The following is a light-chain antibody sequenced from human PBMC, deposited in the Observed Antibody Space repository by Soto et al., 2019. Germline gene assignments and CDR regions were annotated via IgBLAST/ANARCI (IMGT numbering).Light chain of an antibody. CDR2: DAS. CDR3: QQRSKWPRL. CDR1: QSVTTY. V-gene: IGKV3-11*01. Sequence: EIVLTQSPDTLSLSPGERATLSCRASQSVTTYLAWYQQKPGQAPRLLIYDASKRATGVPARFSGSGSGTDFXLTISSLESEDFAVYYCQQRSKWPRLFGGGTKVEIK. J-gene: IGKJ4*01.